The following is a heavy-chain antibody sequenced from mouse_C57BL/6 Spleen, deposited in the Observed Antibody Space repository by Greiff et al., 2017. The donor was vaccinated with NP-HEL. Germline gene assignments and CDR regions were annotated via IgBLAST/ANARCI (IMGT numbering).Heavy chain of an antibody. J-gene: IGHJ4*01. CDR1: GYTFTSYW. V-gene: IGHV1-74*01. Sequence: QVQLQQSGAELVKPGASVKVSCKASGYTFTSYWMHWVKQRPGQGLEWIGRIHPSDSDTNYNQKFKGKATLTVDKSSSTAYMQLSSLTSEDSAVYYCVYDGYPYYAMDYWGQGTSVTVSS. D-gene: IGHD2-3*01. CDR3: VYDGYPYYAMDY. CDR2: IHPSDSDT.